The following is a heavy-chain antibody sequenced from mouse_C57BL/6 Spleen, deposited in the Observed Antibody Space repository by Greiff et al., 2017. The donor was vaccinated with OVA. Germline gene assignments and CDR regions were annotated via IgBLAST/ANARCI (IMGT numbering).Heavy chain of an antibody. CDR1: GFNITNTY. CDR3: APGNSNYGGNYAMDY. Sequence: EVQLQQPVAALVRPGASVKLSCTASGFNITNTYLHWVKQRPEQGLAWIGRIDPAPGNTKYAPKFQGKATITADTSSNTAYLPLSSLTSEDTSIYYCAPGNSNYGGNYAMDYWGQGTSVTVSS. J-gene: IGHJ4*01. V-gene: IGHV14-3*01. D-gene: IGHD2-5*01. CDR2: IDPAPGNT.